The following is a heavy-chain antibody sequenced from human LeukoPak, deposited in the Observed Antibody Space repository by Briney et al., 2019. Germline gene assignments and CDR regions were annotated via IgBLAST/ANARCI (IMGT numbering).Heavy chain of an antibody. D-gene: IGHD3-9*01. CDR3: ARIPHNYDILTGYSDY. J-gene: IGHJ4*02. CDR1: GFTFSSYA. CDR2: ISYDGSNK. Sequence: GGSLRLSCAASGFTFSSYAMHWVRQAPGKGLEWVAVISYDGSNKYYADSVKGRFTISRDNSKNTLYLQMNSLRAEDTAVYYCARIPHNYDILTGYSDYWGQGTLVTVSS. V-gene: IGHV3-30-3*01.